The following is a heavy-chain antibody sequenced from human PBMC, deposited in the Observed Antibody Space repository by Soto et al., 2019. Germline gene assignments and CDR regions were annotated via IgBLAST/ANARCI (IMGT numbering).Heavy chain of an antibody. D-gene: IGHD3-16*02. CDR3: ARHADYDYIWGSYRYTITGGGFDP. V-gene: IGHV5-51*01. J-gene: IGHJ5*02. CDR2: IYPGDSDT. Sequence: GESLKISCKGSGYSFTSYWIGWVRQMPGKGLEWMGIIYPGDSDTRYSPSFQGQVTISADKSISTAYLQWSSLKASDTAMYYCARHADYDYIWGSYRYTITGGGFDPWGQGTLVTVSS. CDR1: GYSFTSYW.